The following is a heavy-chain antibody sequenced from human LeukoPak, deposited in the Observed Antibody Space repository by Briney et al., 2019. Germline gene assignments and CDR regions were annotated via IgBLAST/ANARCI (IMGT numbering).Heavy chain of an antibody. CDR3: ARVRVTEDWFDP. V-gene: IGHV4-61*02. Sequence: SETLSLTCTVSGYSISTSYYWSWIRQPAGKGLEWIGRIYTSGSTNYNPSLKSRVTISVDTSKNQFSLKLSSVTAADTAVYYCARVRVTEDWFDPWGQGTLVTVSS. CDR2: IYTSGST. J-gene: IGHJ5*02. D-gene: IGHD2-8*01. CDR1: GYSISTSYY.